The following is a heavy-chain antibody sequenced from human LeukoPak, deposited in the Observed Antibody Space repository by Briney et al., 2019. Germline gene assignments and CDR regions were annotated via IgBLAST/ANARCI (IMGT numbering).Heavy chain of an antibody. CDR2: INPSGGST. J-gene: IGHJ3*02. D-gene: IGHD2-2*03. CDR1: GYTFTSYY. Sequence: GASVKVSCKASGYTFTSYYMHWVRQAPGQGPEWMGIINPSGGSTSYAQKFQGRVTMTRDTPTSTLYMELSSLRSEDTAFYYCARRARGSWINDAFDIWGQGTMVTVSS. CDR3: ARRARGSWINDAFDI. V-gene: IGHV1-46*01.